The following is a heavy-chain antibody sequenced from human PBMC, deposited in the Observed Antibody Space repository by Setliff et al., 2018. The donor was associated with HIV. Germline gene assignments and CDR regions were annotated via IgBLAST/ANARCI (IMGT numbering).Heavy chain of an antibody. CDR1: GYTFTGYS. CDR2: INPDSGGI. Sequence: ASVKVSCKASGYTFTGYSMRWVRQAPGQGLEWMGWINPDSGGINFAQKFQGRVTMTRVTSISTAYMELSGLRSDDTAVYYCARGGPLRFLEWLLSFFDYWGQGTLVTVSS. J-gene: IGHJ4*02. CDR3: ARGGPLRFLEWLLSFFDY. V-gene: IGHV1-2*02. D-gene: IGHD3-3*01.